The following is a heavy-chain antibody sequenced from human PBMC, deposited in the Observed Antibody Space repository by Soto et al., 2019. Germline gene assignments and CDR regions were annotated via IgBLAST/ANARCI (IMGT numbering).Heavy chain of an antibody. Sequence: QVQLQESGPGLVKPSQTLSLTCTVSGDSISNGGYYWSWIRPQPGRGLEGIGYIYYSGTTYYNPSLKSRVTMSVHTSKDQFSLRLSPVTAADTAVYYCARALAARPTGDLYYFDYWGQGTLVTVSS. J-gene: IGHJ4*02. CDR1: GDSISNGGYY. CDR3: ARALAARPTGDLYYFDY. D-gene: IGHD6-6*01. V-gene: IGHV4-31*03. CDR2: IYYSGTT.